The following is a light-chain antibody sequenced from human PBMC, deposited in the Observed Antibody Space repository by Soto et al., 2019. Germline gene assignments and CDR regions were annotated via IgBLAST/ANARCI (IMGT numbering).Light chain of an antibody. CDR3: ETWDSNTWV. CDR1: SGHSSYI. V-gene: IGLV4-60*02. J-gene: IGLJ3*02. CDR2: VEGSGSF. Sequence: QSVLTQSSSASASLGSSVKLTCTLSSGHSSYIIAWHQQQPGKAPRYLMKVEGSGSFNKGSGVPDRFSGYRSGADRYLTISNPQFEDEADYYCETWDSNTWVFGGGTKLTVL.